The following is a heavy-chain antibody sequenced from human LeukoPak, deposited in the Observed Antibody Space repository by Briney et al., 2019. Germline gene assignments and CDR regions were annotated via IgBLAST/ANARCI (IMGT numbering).Heavy chain of an antibody. Sequence: GGSLRLSCAASGFTFDDYAMHWVRQAPGKGLEWVSGISWNSGNIGYADSVKGRFTISRDNAKNSLYLQMDSLRAEDTALYYCARDDGSGVVDYWGQGTLVTVSS. CDR2: ISWNSGNI. V-gene: IGHV3-9*01. CDR1: GFTFDDYA. CDR3: ARDDGSGVVDY. J-gene: IGHJ4*02.